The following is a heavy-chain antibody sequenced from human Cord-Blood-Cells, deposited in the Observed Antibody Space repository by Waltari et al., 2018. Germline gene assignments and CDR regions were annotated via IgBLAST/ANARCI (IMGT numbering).Heavy chain of an antibody. V-gene: IGHV4-34*01. Sequence: QVQLQQWGAGLLKPSETLSLTCAVYGGSFSGYYWSWIRHPPGKGLEWIGEINNSGSTNYNPSLKGRVTISVDTSKNQFSLKLSSVTAADTAVYYCARDIAVAGTGDWGQGTLVTVSS. CDR2: INNSGST. CDR1: GGSFSGYY. J-gene: IGHJ4*02. D-gene: IGHD6-19*01. CDR3: ARDIAVAGTGD.